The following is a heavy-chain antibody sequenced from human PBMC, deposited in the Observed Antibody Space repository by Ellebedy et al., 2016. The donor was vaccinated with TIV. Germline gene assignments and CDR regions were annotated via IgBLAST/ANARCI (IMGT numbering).Heavy chain of an antibody. D-gene: IGHD2-15*01. CDR2: ISGSDDNT. J-gene: IGHJ6*02. CDR1: GFIFSTYA. CDR3: ARDLIVPGPMDV. Sequence: GGSLRLXXAASGFIFSTYAMSWVRQAPGKGLEWVSSISGSDDNTYYADSVKGRFTISRDNSKDTLYLQMNSLRPEDTAVYYCARDLIVPGPMDVWGQGTTVTVSS. V-gene: IGHV3-23*01.